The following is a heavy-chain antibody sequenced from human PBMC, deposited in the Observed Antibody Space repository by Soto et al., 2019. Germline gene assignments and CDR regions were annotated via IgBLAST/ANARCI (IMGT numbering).Heavy chain of an antibody. V-gene: IGHV1-46*01. CDR2: INPGDGRT. CDR1: GYTFTNYY. J-gene: IGHJ4*02. CDR3: ARVSGSYWPFDY. D-gene: IGHD1-26*01. Sequence: ASVKVSCKASGYTFTNYYIHWVRQAPGQGPEWMGIINPGDGRTTYTQKFQGRVTMIRDTSTSTVYMELSSLRSEDTAVYYCARVSGSYWPFDYWGQGTLFPVSS.